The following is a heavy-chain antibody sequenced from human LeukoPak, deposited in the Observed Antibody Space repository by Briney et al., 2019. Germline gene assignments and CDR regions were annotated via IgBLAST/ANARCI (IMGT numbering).Heavy chain of an antibody. CDR2: ISTSRST. D-gene: IGHD6-25*01. CDR1: GGSISGYY. V-gene: IGHV4-4*07. Sequence: SETLSLTCTVAGGSISGYYWSWIRQPAGMGLEWIGRISTSRSTHYSPSLKSRVTMSVDTSRNQFSLNPSSVAAADPAVYYCAREGQQRPLDYWGRGTLVTVPS. J-gene: IGHJ4*01. CDR3: AREGQQRPLDY.